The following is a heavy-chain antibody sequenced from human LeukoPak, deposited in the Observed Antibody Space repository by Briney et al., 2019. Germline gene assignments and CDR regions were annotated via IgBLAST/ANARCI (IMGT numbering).Heavy chain of an antibody. CDR3: AKGSSSWYGAFDY. CDR2: ISYDGSNK. D-gene: IGHD6-13*01. Sequence: GGSLRLSCAASGFTFSSYSMTWVRQAPGKGLEWVAVISYDGSNKYYADSVKGRFTISRDNSKNTLYLQMNSLRAEDTAVYYCAKGSSSWYGAFDYWGQGTLVTVSS. J-gene: IGHJ4*02. V-gene: IGHV3-30*18. CDR1: GFTFSSYS.